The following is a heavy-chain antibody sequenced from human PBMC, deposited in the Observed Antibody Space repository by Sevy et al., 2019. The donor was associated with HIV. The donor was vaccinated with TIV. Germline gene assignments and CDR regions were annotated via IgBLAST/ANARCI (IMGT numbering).Heavy chain of an antibody. CDR1: GFTFTNYW. V-gene: IGHV3-74*01. CDR3: VYYDFWSGSSEYYMDV. Sequence: GGSLRLSCAASGFTFTNYWMHWVRQAPGKGLVWVSRINSDGGITTYADSVKGRVTIYRDNAKYTLYLQMNSLRAEDTAVYYCVYYDFWSGSSEYYMDVWGKGTTVTVSS. J-gene: IGHJ6*03. CDR2: INSDGGIT. D-gene: IGHD3-3*01.